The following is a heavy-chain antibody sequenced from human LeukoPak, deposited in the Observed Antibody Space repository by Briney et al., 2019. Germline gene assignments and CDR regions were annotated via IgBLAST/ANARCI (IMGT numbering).Heavy chain of an antibody. Sequence: SETLSLTCTVSGYSISSGYYWGWIRQPPGKGLEWIGSIYHSGSTYYNPSLKSRVTISVDTSKNQFSLKLSSVTAADTAVYYCARGRYNWNPNWFDPWGQGTLVTVSS. V-gene: IGHV4-38-2*02. D-gene: IGHD1-20*01. CDR1: GYSISSGYY. J-gene: IGHJ5*02. CDR3: ARGRYNWNPNWFDP. CDR2: IYHSGST.